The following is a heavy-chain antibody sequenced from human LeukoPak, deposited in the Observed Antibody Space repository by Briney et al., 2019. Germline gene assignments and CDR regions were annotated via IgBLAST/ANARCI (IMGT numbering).Heavy chain of an antibody. CDR1: GFTFSSYW. D-gene: IGHD3-22*01. CDR2: INSDGSIT. CDR3: ARATYYYDSSGYRAVYYFDY. J-gene: IGHJ4*02. Sequence: GGSLRLSCAASGFTFSSYWMHWVLQAPGKGLVWVSRINSDGSITTYADSVKGRFSISRDNAKNTLYLQMNSLRAEDTAVYYCARATYYYDSSGYRAVYYFDYWGQGTLVTVSS. V-gene: IGHV3-74*01.